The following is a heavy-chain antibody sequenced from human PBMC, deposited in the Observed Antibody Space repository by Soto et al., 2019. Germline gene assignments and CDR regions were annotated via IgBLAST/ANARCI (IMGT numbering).Heavy chain of an antibody. Sequence: ASVKVSCKVSGYTLTELSMHWVRQAPGKGLEWMGGFDPEDGETIYAQKFQGRVTMTEDTSTDTAYMELSSLRSEDTAVYYCATVSRYCSGGSCYSYGYWGQGTLVTVSS. CDR1: GYTLTELS. V-gene: IGHV1-24*01. CDR3: ATVSRYCSGGSCYSYGY. J-gene: IGHJ4*02. CDR2: FDPEDGET. D-gene: IGHD2-15*01.